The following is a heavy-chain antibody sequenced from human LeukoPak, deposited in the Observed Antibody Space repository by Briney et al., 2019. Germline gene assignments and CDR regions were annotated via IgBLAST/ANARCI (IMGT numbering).Heavy chain of an antibody. V-gene: IGHV4-39*07. Sequence: SETLSLTCTVSGGSISSSSYYWGWIRQPPGKGLEWIGSIYYSGSTYYNPSHKSRVTISVDTSKNQFSLKLSSVTAADTAVYYCARDEYSSSSGVDYWGQGTLVTVSS. CDR2: IYYSGST. J-gene: IGHJ4*02. CDR1: GGSISSSSYY. D-gene: IGHD6-6*01. CDR3: ARDEYSSSSGVDY.